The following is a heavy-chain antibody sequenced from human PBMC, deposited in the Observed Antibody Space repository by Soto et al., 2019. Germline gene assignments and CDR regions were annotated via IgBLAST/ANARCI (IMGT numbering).Heavy chain of an antibody. V-gene: IGHV3-23*01. J-gene: IGHJ4*02. D-gene: IGHD5-12*01. CDR1: GFTFSSYA. Sequence: EVRLLESGGGLVQPGGSLRLSCAASGFTFSSYAMSWVRQAPGKGLEWVSAISGSGGSTYYADSVKCRFTISRDNSKNTLYLQMHSLRAEDTAVYYCAKLGVATIYYYFDYWGQGTLVTVSS. CDR3: AKLGVATIYYYFDY. CDR2: ISGSGGST.